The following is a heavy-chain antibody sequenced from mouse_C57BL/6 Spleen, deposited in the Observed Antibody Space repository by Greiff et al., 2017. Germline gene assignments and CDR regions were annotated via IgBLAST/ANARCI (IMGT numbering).Heavy chain of an antibody. J-gene: IGHJ3*01. V-gene: IGHV2-9-1*01. CDR2: IWTGGGT. CDR1: GFSLTSYA. CDR3: ARTDYYGSSPWFAY. D-gene: IGHD1-1*01. Sequence: VMLVESGPGLVAPSQSLSITCTVSGFSLTSYAISWVRQPPGKGLEWLGVIWTGGGTNYNSALKSRLSISKDNSKSQVFLKMNSLQTDDTARYYCARTDYYGSSPWFAYWGQGTLVTVSA.